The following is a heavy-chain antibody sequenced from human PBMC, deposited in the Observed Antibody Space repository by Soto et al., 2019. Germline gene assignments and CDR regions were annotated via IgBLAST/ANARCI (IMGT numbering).Heavy chain of an antibody. V-gene: IGHV3-66*01. J-gene: IGHJ6*03. D-gene: IGHD3-9*01. CDR3: ARVTTGYDILTSIYYYYYMDV. CDR1: GFTVSSNY. CDR2: IYSGGST. Sequence: GGSLRLSCAASGFTVSSNYMSWVRQAPGKGLEWVSVIYSGGSTYYADSVKGRFTISRDNSKNTLYLQMNSLRAEDTAVYYCARVTTGYDILTSIYYYYYMDVWGKGTTVTVSS.